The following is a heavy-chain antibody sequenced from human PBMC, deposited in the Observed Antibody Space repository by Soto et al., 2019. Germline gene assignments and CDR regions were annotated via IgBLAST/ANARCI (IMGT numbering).Heavy chain of an antibody. J-gene: IGHJ6*02. CDR2: IYYRSKLYN. V-gene: IGHV6-1*01. Sequence: SQTLSLTCAISGDSVSSNSAAWNWIRQSPTRGLEWLVRIYYRSKLYNDYAVSVKSRITINPDTSKNQFSLQLNSVTPEDTAVYYCAREGIAAAASYYYYYGMDVWGQGTTVTVSS. CDR3: AREGIAAAASYYYYYGMDV. D-gene: IGHD6-13*01. CDR1: GDSVSSNSAA.